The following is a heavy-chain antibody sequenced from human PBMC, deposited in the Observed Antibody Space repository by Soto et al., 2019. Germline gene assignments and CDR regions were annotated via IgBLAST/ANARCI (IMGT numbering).Heavy chain of an antibody. J-gene: IGHJ6*02. CDR2: INPNSGGT. D-gene: IGHD4-17*01. Sequence: ASVKVSCTASGYSFTDYYMHYVRQAPGQGLEWMGWINPNSGGTNYAQKFRGRVTMTRDTSISTAYMELTRLRSDDTAVYYCARFRDDYGDAEDYVYGKDVWGQGTTVTVSS. CDR3: ARFRDDYGDAEDYVYGKDV. CDR1: GYSFTDYY. V-gene: IGHV1-2*02.